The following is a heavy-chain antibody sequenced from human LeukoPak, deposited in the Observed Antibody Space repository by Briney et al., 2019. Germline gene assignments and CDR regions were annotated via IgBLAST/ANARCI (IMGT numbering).Heavy chain of an antibody. J-gene: IGHJ4*02. D-gene: IGHD3-22*01. CDR2: SKSNTDGGTT. Sequence: GRTLRRTCAASGFTCSNAWMMWDHQAQGTWRHWVGRSKSNTDGGTTDYAAPVKGRFTISRDDSKNTLYLQMNSLKTEDTAVYYCTTGYGYSPPDFDYWGQGTLVTVSS. CDR3: TTGYGYSPPDFDY. V-gene: IGHV3-15*01. CDR1: GFTCSNAW.